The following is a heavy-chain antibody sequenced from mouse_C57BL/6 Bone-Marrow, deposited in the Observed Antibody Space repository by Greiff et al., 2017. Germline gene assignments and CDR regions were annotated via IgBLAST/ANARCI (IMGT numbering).Heavy chain of an antibody. CDR3: TEALSLY. Sequence: EVQLQQSGAELVRPGASVKLSCTASGFNFKDDYMHWVKQRPEQGLEWIGWIDPENGDTEYASKFKGKATITADPSSNTAYLQLSSLTSEDTAVYCYTEALSLYWGQGTTLPVSS. CDR2: IDPENGDT. CDR1: GFNFKDDY. J-gene: IGHJ2*01. V-gene: IGHV14-4*01. D-gene: IGHD6-1*01.